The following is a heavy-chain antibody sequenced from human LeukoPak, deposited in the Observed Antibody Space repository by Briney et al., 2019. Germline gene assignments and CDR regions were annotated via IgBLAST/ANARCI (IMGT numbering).Heavy chain of an antibody. J-gene: IGHJ4*02. D-gene: IGHD6-13*01. CDR1: GFSVSGYW. CDR3: AREWQGGIAAAGTRIEGDY. Sequence: GGSLRLSCAVSGFSVSGYWMTWVRQAPGKGLEWVANIKQDGSEKNYVDSVKGRFTISRDNAENSLFPQMNSLRVEDTVVYYCAREWQGGIAAAGTRIEGDYWGQGTLVAVSS. CDR2: IKQDGSEK. V-gene: IGHV3-7*01.